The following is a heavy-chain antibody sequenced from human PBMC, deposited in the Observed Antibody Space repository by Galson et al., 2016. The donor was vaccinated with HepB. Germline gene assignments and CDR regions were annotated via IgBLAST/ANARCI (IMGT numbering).Heavy chain of an antibody. D-gene: IGHD7-27*01. CDR1: GDSVSNNNAG. Sequence: CAISGDSVSNNNAGWYWIRQSPSRGLEGLGRTFYRSNWQNDYAESVSSRITIDADTSRNQFSLHLNSVTPEDTGVYYCARSYLLGRGFGWWGQGTLVTVSS. V-gene: IGHV6-1*01. J-gene: IGHJ4*02. CDR2: TFYRSNWQN. CDR3: ARSYLLGRGFGW.